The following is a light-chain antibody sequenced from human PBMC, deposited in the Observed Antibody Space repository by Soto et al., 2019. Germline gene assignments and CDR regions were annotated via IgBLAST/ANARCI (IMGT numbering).Light chain of an antibody. CDR1: QCISND. V-gene: IGKV1-27*01. CDR3: QKYNSAHRT. J-gene: IGKJ1*01. CDR2: AAS. Sequence: DIQMTQSPSSLSASVGDRVTITCRASQCISNDLSWYQQKPGKVPKLLIYAASTLQSVVPSRFSGSGSGTDFTLTISSLQPEDGATYYCQKYNSAHRTICKGTKVEI.